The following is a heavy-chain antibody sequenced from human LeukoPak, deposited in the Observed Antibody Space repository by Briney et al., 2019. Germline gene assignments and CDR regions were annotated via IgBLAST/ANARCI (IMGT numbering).Heavy chain of an antibody. CDR1: GFTFSSYA. CDR2: ISGSGGST. V-gene: IGHV3-23*01. J-gene: IGHJ4*02. D-gene: IGHD3-22*01. Sequence: GGSPRLSCAASGFTFSSYAMSWVRQAPGKGLEWVSAISGSGGSTYYADSVKGRFTISRDNSKNTLYLQMNSLRAEDTAVYYCAKSGGSGYRGYYFDYWGQGTLVTVSS. CDR3: AKSGGSGYRGYYFDY.